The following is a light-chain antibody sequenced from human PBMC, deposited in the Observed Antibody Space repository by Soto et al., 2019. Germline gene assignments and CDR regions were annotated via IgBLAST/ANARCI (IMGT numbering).Light chain of an antibody. J-gene: IGKJ2*01. V-gene: IGKV1-39*01. CDR3: QQSYSTPT. CDR2: AAS. Sequence: DIQMTQSPSSLSASVGDRVTITCRASQSISSYLNWYQQKPGKAPKPLIYAASSLQSGVPSRFSGSVSGTDFTLTISSLQPEDFATYYCQQSYSTPTFGQGTKLEIK. CDR1: QSISSY.